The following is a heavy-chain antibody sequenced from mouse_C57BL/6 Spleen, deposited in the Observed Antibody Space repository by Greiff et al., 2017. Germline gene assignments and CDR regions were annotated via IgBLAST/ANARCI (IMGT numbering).Heavy chain of an antibody. CDR3: ARRAFIMDYAMDY. Sequence: VQLQQPGAELVMPGASVKLSCKASGYTFTSYWMHWVKQRPGQGLEWIGEIDPSDSYTNYNQKFKGKSTLTVDKSSSTAYMQLSSLTSEDSAVYYCARRAFIMDYAMDYWGQGTSVTVSS. D-gene: IGHD1-2*01. CDR1: GYTFTSYW. J-gene: IGHJ4*01. CDR2: IDPSDSYT. V-gene: IGHV1-69*01.